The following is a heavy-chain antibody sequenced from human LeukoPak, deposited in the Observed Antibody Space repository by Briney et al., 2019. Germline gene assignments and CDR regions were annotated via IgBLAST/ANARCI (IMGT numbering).Heavy chain of an antibody. CDR2: INPSGGST. D-gene: IGHD2-8*02. J-gene: IGHJ4*02. CDR1: GYTFTSYY. Sequence: ASVTVSFKASGYTFTSYYMHWVRQAPGQGLEWMGIINPSGGSTSYAQKFQGRVTMTRDTSTSTVYMELSSLRSEDTAVYYCARDVLARPFDYWGQGTLVTVSS. V-gene: IGHV1-46*01. CDR3: ARDVLARPFDY.